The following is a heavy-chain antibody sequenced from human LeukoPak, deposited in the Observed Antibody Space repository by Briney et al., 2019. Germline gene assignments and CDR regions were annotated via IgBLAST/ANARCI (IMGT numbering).Heavy chain of an antibody. CDR1: GGSISSSSYY. V-gene: IGHV4-39*01. J-gene: IGHJ4*02. D-gene: IGHD2-2*01. CDR3: ASMCSSTSCPFDY. Sequence: SETLSLTCTVSGGSISSSSYYWGWIRQPPGKGLEWIGSIYYSGSTYYNPSLKSRVTISVDTSKNQFSLKLSSVTAADTAVYYCASMCSSTSCPFDYWGQGTLVTLSS. CDR2: IYYSGST.